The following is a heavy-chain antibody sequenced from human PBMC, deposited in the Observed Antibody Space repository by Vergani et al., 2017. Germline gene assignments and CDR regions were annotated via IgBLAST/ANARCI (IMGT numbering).Heavy chain of an antibody. Sequence: QLQLQESGPRLVKPSETLSLTCSLSGMSISNNNYYWGWIRQPPGKGLEWIGSIYNSGNGDSSSSLKSRVTISADTSKNQFSLRLTPVTAADTAVYYCASGKYYSDSTSHFRGRYFDVWGRGTLVTVPS. CDR1: GMSISNNNYY. D-gene: IGHD3-16*01. CDR2: IYNSGNG. V-gene: IGHV4-39*01. J-gene: IGHJ2*01. CDR3: ASGKYYSDSTSHFRGRYFDV.